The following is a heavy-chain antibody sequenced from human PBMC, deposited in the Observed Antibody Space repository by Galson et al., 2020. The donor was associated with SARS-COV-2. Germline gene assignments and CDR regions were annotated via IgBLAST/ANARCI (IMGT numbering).Heavy chain of an antibody. J-gene: IGHJ4*02. CDR2: IWYNGRNE. CDR1: GFTFSDCA. Sequence: PGGSLRLSCAASGFTFSDCAMHWVRQAPGKGLEWVAVIWYNGRNEYYADSVKGRFTISRDNSKNTLYLQMNSLRADDTAVYYCAREGESGIVAAPMDYWGQGTLVTVSP. D-gene: IGHD2-2*01. CDR3: AREGESGIVAAPMDY. V-gene: IGHV3-33*01.